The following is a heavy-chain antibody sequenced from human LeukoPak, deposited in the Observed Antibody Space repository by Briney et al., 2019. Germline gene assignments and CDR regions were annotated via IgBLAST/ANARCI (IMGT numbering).Heavy chain of an antibody. J-gene: IGHJ4*02. CDR1: GYTFTSYY. CDR3: ARVGYSYDSSGYYGFDY. CDR2: INPSGGST. Sequence: ASVTVSCKASGYTFTSYYMHWVRQAPGQGLEWMGIINPSGGSTSYAQKFQGRVTMTRDTSTSTVYMELSSLRSEDTAVYYCARVGYSYDSSGYYGFDYWGQGTLVTVSS. D-gene: IGHD3-22*01. V-gene: IGHV1-46*01.